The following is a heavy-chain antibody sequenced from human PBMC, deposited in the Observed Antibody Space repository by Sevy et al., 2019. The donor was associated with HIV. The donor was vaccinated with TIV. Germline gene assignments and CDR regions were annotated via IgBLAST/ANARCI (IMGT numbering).Heavy chain of an antibody. D-gene: IGHD2-15*01. J-gene: IGHJ2*01. CDR2: IYYSGNT. CDR1: GGSISSHY. Sequence: SETLSLTCTVSGGSISSHYWSWIRQPPGKGLEWIGYIYYSGNTNYNPSLKSRVTISIDTSNNQFSLKLNSVTAVDTAVYYCARSESYATTLDLWGHGTLVTVSS. V-gene: IGHV4-59*11. CDR3: ARSESYATTLDL.